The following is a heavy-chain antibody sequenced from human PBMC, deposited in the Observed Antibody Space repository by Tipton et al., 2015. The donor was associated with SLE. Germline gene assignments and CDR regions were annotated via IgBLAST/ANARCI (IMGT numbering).Heavy chain of an antibody. CDR3: ARDLRRKDSSSYDAFDI. Sequence: QVQLVQSGAEVKKPGASVKVSCKASGYTFTSYGISWVRQAPGQGLEWMGWISAYNGNTNYAQKLQGRATMTTDTSTSTAYMELRSLRSDDTAVYYCARDLRRKDSSSYDAFDIWGQGTMVTVSS. CDR1: GYTFTSYG. CDR2: ISAYNGNT. D-gene: IGHD6-13*01. V-gene: IGHV1-18*01. J-gene: IGHJ3*02.